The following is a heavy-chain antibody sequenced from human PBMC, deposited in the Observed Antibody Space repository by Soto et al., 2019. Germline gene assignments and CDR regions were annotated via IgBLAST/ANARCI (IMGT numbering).Heavy chain of an antibody. V-gene: IGHV5-51*01. Sequence: GESLKISCKGSGYSFITYWIGWVRQMPGKGLEWMAMIYPADSETRYSPSFQGHVTISADKSISTAYLQWSSLKASDTAIYYCATLLTPMVRGLIHSDGCFDPWGQGALVTVSS. CDR3: ATLLTPMVRGLIHSDGCFDP. CDR2: IYPADSET. D-gene: IGHD3-10*01. CDR1: GYSFITYW. J-gene: IGHJ5*02.